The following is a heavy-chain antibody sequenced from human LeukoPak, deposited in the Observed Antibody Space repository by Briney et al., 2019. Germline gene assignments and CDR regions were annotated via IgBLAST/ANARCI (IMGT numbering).Heavy chain of an antibody. CDR3: AREPSLQGYFDY. V-gene: IGHV1-69*05. CDR1: GGTFSSYA. CDR2: IIPIFGTA. Sequence: ASVKVSCKASGGTFSSYAISWVRQAPGQGLEWMGGIIPIFGTANYAQKFQGRVTITTDESTSTAYMELSSLRSEDTAVYYCAREPSLQGYFDYWGQGTLVTVSS. J-gene: IGHJ4*02. D-gene: IGHD4-11*01.